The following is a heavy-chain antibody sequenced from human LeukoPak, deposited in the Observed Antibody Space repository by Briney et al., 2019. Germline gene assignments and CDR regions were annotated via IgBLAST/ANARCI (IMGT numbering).Heavy chain of an antibody. CDR3: ARDVLYDSSGYYSDY. CDR2: INWNGGST. CDR1: GFTFDEYG. V-gene: IGHV3-20*04. Sequence: GGSLRLSCAASGFTFDEYGMSWVRQAPGKGLEWVSGINWNGGSTGYADSVKGRFTISRDNTKKSLYLQMNSLRAEDTALYYCARDVLYDSSGYYSDYWGQGTLVTVSS. D-gene: IGHD3-22*01. J-gene: IGHJ4*02.